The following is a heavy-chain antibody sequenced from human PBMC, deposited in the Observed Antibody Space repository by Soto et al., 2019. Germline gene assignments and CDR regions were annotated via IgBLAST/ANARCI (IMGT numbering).Heavy chain of an antibody. CDR1: GGTFSSYA. V-gene: IGHV1-69*12. CDR2: IIPIFGTA. J-gene: IGHJ5*02. Sequence: QVQLVQSGAEVKKPGSSVKVSCKASGGTFSSYAISWVRQAPGQGLEWMGGIIPIFGTANYAQKFQGRVTLSADQSPITAYMELSSLRSEDTAVYYCAGRSDNYDILTGYYHCGQGTLVTVSS. CDR3: AGRSDNYDILTGYYH. D-gene: IGHD3-9*01.